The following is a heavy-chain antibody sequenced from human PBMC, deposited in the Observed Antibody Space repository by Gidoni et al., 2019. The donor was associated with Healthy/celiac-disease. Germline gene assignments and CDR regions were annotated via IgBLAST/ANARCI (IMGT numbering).Heavy chain of an antibody. CDR2: FDPEDGET. CDR1: GYTLTELS. CDR3: ATGYGSVLLWFGELLRY. Sequence: QVQLVQSGAEVKKPGASVKVSCKVSGYTLTELSMHWVRQPPGKGLEGMGGFDPEDGETIYAQKFQGRVTMTEDTSTDTAYMGLSSLRSEDTAVYYCATGYGSVLLWFGELLRYWGQGTLVTVSS. D-gene: IGHD3-10*01. J-gene: IGHJ4*02. V-gene: IGHV1-24*01.